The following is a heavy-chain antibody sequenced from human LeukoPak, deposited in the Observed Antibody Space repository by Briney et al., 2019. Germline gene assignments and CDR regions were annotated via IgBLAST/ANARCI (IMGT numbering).Heavy chain of an antibody. J-gene: IGHJ3*02. Sequence: GGSLRLSCTASGFTISAFWMSWLRQAPGKGLEWVANIKEDGSNKGYLDSVKGRFTISRDNAKHSVYLQMNSLTVEDTASYYCAKFGGTSGTSFDIWGQGTMVTVSS. D-gene: IGHD4-23*01. CDR3: AKFGGTSGTSFDI. CDR1: GFTISAFW. V-gene: IGHV3-7*01. CDR2: IKEDGSNK.